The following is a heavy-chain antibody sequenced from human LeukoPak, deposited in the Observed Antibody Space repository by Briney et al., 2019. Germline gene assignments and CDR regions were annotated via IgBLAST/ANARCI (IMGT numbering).Heavy chain of an antibody. CDR3: AREESITMVRGVTHYTNAFDI. Sequence: GGSLRLSCAASGFTVSSNYMSWVRQAPGKGLVWVSVIYSGGSTYYADSVKGRFTISRHNSKNTLYLQMNSLRAEDTAVYYCAREESITMVRGVTHYTNAFDIWGQGTMVTVSS. D-gene: IGHD3-10*01. CDR1: GFTVSSNY. V-gene: IGHV3-53*04. J-gene: IGHJ3*02. CDR2: IYSGGST.